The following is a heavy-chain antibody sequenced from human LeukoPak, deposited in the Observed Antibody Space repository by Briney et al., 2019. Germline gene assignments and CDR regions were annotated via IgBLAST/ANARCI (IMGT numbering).Heavy chain of an antibody. V-gene: IGHV4-59*08. CDR2: MLYSGST. D-gene: IGHD2-15*01. J-gene: IGHJ3*02. CDR3: AHGYCSGGSCYSGAFDI. Sequence: SETLSLTCTVSGASISNYYWSWIRQSPGKGLEWIGDMLYSGSTNQNPSLRNRGTITASTTNNQVSLKLSSVTAADTAVYYCAHGYCSGGSCYSGAFDIWGQGTMVTVSS. CDR1: GASISNYY.